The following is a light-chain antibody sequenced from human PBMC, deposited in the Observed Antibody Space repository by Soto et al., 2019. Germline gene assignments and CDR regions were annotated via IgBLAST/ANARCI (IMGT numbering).Light chain of an antibody. CDR2: DAS. Sequence: DIQVTQSASTLSASVGDRVTITCRASQSISTWLAWYQQKPGKAPNLLIYDASTLGRGVPSRFSGTGSGTEFTLTISSLQPDDFATYYCQQYHRSSITFGQGTRLEIK. J-gene: IGKJ5*01. CDR1: QSISTW. CDR3: QQYHRSSIT. V-gene: IGKV1-5*01.